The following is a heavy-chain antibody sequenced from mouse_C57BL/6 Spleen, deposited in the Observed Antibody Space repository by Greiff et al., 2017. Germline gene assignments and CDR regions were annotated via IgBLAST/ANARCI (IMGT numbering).Heavy chain of an antibody. J-gene: IGHJ3*01. Sequence: VQLQQSGPGLVKPSQSLSLTCSVTGYSITSGYYWNWIRQFPGNKLEWMGYISYDGSNNYKPSLKNRISITRDTAKNQFFLKLNSGTTEDTATDYCARDGSSLWFAYWGQGTLVTVSA. CDR3: ARDGSSLWFAY. V-gene: IGHV3-6*01. CDR2: ISYDGSN. D-gene: IGHD1-1*01. CDR1: GYSITSGYY.